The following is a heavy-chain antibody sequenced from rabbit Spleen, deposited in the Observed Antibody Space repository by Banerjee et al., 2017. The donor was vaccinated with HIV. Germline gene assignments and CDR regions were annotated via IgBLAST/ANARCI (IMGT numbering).Heavy chain of an antibody. V-gene: IGHV1S7*01. J-gene: IGHJ4*01. Sequence: QPKESGGGLVQPGGSLKLSCKGSGFDFSSYYMSWVRQAPGKGLEWIGYIDPFFGTTYFASWVNGRFTISSDNAQNTVFLQLNSLTVADTATYFCARDPAYSSGSGSAIPYLWGPGTLVTVS. CDR2: IDPFFGTT. CDR1: GFDFSSYY. CDR3: ARDPAYSSGSGSAIPYL. D-gene: IGHD1-1*01.